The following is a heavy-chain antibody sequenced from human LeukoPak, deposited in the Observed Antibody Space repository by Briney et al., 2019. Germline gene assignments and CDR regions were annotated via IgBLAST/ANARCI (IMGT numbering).Heavy chain of an antibody. CDR1: GFTFSSFA. CDR2: ISGSSGTT. Sequence: GGSLRLSCAASGFTFSSFAMSWVRQAPGKGLEWVSAISGSSGTTFYADSVKGRFTLSRDNSKNTLYLQMNSLRAEDTAVYYCAKGPPDSSSWYKRTEGWGQGTLVTVSS. CDR3: AKGPPDSSSWYKRTEG. J-gene: IGHJ4*02. V-gene: IGHV3-23*01. D-gene: IGHD6-13*01.